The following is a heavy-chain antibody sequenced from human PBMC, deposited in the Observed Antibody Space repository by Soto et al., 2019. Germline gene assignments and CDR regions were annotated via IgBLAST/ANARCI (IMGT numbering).Heavy chain of an antibody. V-gene: IGHV1-69*13. CDR2: IIPIFGTA. J-gene: IGHJ6*02. D-gene: IGHD6-13*01. CDR1: GGTFSSYA. CDR3: AGRGDSSSWGGYYYYYGMDV. Sequence: SVKVSCKASGGTFSSYAISWVRQAPGQGLEWMGGIIPIFGTANYAQKFQGRVTITADESTSTAYMELSSLRSEDTAVYYCAGRGDSSSWGGYYYYYGMDVWGQGTTVTVSS.